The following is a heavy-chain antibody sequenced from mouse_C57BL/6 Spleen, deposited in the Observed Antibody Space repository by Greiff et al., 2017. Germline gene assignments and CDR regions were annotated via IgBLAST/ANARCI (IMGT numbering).Heavy chain of an antibody. CDR1: GYTFTSYD. CDR2: IYPRDGST. CDR3: ARRVITTVVAPYWYFDV. D-gene: IGHD1-1*01. J-gene: IGHJ1*03. V-gene: IGHV1-85*01. Sequence: VQLQESGPELVKPGASVKLSCKASGYTFTSYDINWVKQRPGQGLEWIGWIYPRDGSTKYNEKFKGKATLTVDTSSSTAYMELHSLTSEDSAVYFCARRVITTVVAPYWYFDVWGTGTTVTVSS.